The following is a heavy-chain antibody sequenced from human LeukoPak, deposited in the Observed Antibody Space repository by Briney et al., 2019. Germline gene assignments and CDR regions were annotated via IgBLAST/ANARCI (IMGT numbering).Heavy chain of an antibody. D-gene: IGHD3-10*01. Sequence: GGSLRLSCAASGFTFSSYWMHWVRQAPGKGLVWVSRINSDGSSTSYADSVKGRFTISRDNAKNTLYLQMNSLRAEDTAVYYCAKAKNGEIFDYWGQGTLVTVSS. CDR1: GFTFSSYW. CDR2: INSDGSST. V-gene: IGHV3-74*01. J-gene: IGHJ4*02. CDR3: AKAKNGEIFDY.